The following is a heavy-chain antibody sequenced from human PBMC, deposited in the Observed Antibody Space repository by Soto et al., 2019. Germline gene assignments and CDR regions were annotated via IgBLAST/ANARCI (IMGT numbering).Heavy chain of an antibody. D-gene: IGHD6-19*01. V-gene: IGHV3-7*03. Sequence: LRLSCAASGFTFSSYWMSWVRQAPGKGLEWVANIKQDGSEKYYVDSVKGRFTISRDNAKNSLYLQMNSLRAEDTAVYYCARGGAVAGKRSFDYWGQGTLVTVSS. CDR3: ARGGAVAGKRSFDY. CDR2: IKQDGSEK. J-gene: IGHJ4*02. CDR1: GFTFSSYW.